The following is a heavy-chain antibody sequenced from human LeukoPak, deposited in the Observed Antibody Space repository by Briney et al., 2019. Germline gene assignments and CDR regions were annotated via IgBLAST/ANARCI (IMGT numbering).Heavy chain of an antibody. Sequence: GAAVKVSCKASGFTFSTSAMQWVRQPRGQRLEWIGWVVIGSGSTKYAQKFNDRVTITRDMETSTVYMELSSLRPEDTAIYYCAATMSIRRADSWGQGTLVTVSA. V-gene: IGHV1-58*02. CDR2: VVIGSGST. J-gene: IGHJ5*01. CDR3: AATMSIRRADS. CDR1: GFTFSTSA. D-gene: IGHD3-10*02.